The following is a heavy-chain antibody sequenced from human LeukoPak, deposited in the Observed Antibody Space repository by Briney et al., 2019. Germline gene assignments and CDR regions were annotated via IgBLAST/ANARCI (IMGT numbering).Heavy chain of an antibody. D-gene: IGHD6-13*01. V-gene: IGHV5-51*01. CDR3: ARSIAAAWGIDAFDI. CDR2: IYPGDSDT. CDR1: GYSFTSYW. J-gene: IGHJ3*02. Sequence: GESLEISCKGSGYSFTSYWIGWVRQMPGKGLEWMGIIYPGDSDTRYSPSFQGQVTISADKSISTAYLQWSSLKASDTAMYYCARSIAAAWGIDAFDIWGQGTMVTVSS.